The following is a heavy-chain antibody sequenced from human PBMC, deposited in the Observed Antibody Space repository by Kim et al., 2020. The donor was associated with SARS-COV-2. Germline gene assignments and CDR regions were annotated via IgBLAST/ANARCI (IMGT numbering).Heavy chain of an antibody. CDR1: GGSFSGYY. Sequence: SETLSLTCAVYGGSFSGYYWSWIRQPPGKGLEWIGEINHSGSTNYNPSLKSRVTISVDTSKNQFSLKLSSVTAADTAVYYCARPYYYDSSGSPGAFDIWG. CDR3: ARPYYYDSSGSPGAFDI. V-gene: IGHV4-34*01. J-gene: IGHJ3*02. D-gene: IGHD3-22*01. CDR2: INHSGST.